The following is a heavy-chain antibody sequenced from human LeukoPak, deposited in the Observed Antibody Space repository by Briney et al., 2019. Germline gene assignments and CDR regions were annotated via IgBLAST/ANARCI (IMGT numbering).Heavy chain of an antibody. D-gene: IGHD3-10*01. Sequence: GGSLRLSCAASGFTFDDFAMHWVRQRPGKGLEWVALISGDGTGTYYADSVKGRFTISRDNNKHSLYLRLSFLSTEDSAFYYCAKGEHLGSYYNSFDWWGQGTLVTVSS. CDR1: GFTFDDFA. V-gene: IGHV3-43*02. CDR3: AKGEHLGSYYNSFDW. J-gene: IGHJ4*02. CDR2: ISGDGTGT.